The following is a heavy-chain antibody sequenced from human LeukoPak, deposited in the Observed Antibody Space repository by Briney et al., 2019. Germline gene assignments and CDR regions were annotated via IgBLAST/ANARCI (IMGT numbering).Heavy chain of an antibody. CDR2: IYYSGST. CDR3: AVGYDSSGSYAPFDY. J-gene: IGHJ4*02. CDR1: GGSISSGGYY. V-gene: IGHV4-31*03. D-gene: IGHD3-22*01. Sequence: SETLSLTCTVSGGSISSGGYYWSWIRQHPGKGLEWIGYIYYSGSTYYNPSLKSRVTISVDTSKNQFSLKLSSVTAADTAVYYCAVGYDSSGSYAPFDYWGQGTLVTVSS.